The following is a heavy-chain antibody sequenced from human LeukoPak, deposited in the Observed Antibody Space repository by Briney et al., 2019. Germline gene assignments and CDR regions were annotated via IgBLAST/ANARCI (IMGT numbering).Heavy chain of an antibody. D-gene: IGHD3-3*01. CDR2: IIPIFGTA. Sequence: GSSVKVSCKASGGTFSSYAISWVRQAPGQGLEWVGGIIPIFGTANYAQKFQGRVTITTDESTSIAYMELSSLRSEDTAVYYCARVRDFWSGYHFDYWGQGTLVTVSS. CDR3: ARVRDFWSGYHFDY. V-gene: IGHV1-69*05. J-gene: IGHJ4*02. CDR1: GGTFSSYA.